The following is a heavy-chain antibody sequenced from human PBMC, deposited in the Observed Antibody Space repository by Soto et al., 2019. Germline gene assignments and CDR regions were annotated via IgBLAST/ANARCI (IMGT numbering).Heavy chain of an antibody. V-gene: IGHV3-30-3*01. CDR2: ISYDGSNK. CDR1: GFTFSSYA. D-gene: IGHD1-1*01. J-gene: IGHJ3*02. Sequence: QVQLVESGGGVVQPGRSLRLSCAASGFTFSSYAMHWVRQAPGKGLEWVAVISYDGSNKYYADSVKGRFTISRDNSKNTLYLQMNSLRAEDTAVYYCAREAGYTDAFDIWGQGTMVTVSS. CDR3: AREAGYTDAFDI.